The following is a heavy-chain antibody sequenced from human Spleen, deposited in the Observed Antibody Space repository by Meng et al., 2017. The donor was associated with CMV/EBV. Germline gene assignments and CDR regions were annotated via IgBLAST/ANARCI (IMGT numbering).Heavy chain of an antibody. V-gene: IGHV4-34*01. Sequence: LLLHLGVTSRFSPSAALSLTGAFQGGAFRAYDWSGFRQPPGKGLKWIGEINHSGSTNYNPSLKSRVTISVDTSKNQFSLKLSSVTAADTAVYYCARDRYCSGGSCYFDYWGQGTLVTVSS. CDR1: GGAFRAYD. CDR2: INHSGST. D-gene: IGHD2-15*01. J-gene: IGHJ4*02. CDR3: ARDRYCSGGSCYFDY.